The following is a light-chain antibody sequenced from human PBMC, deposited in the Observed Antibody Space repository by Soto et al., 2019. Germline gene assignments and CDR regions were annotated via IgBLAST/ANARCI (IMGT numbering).Light chain of an antibody. Sequence: ETVLTQSPGTLSLSPGEGATLSCRASQGVSSNSLAWYQQRPGEPPRLLIYGASTRAAVVPDRCSGSGSRTVFTLTISRLDPEDFAVYYCHQYGSSRRSFGQGTKVDIK. J-gene: IGKJ1*01. CDR3: HQYGSSRRS. CDR1: QGVSSNS. V-gene: IGKV3-20*01. CDR2: GAS.